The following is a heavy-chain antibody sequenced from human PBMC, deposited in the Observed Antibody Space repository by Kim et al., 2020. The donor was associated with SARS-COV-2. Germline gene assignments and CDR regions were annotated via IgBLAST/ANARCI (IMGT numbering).Heavy chain of an antibody. D-gene: IGHD3-22*01. V-gene: IGHV3-30*18. Sequence: GGSLRLSCAASGFTFSSYGMHWVRQAPGKGLEWVAVISYDGSNKYYADSVKGRFTISRDNSKNTLYLQMNSLRAEDTAVYYCAKDYYDSSGSFRFDPWGQGTLVTVSS. J-gene: IGHJ5*02. CDR3: AKDYYDSSGSFRFDP. CDR2: ISYDGSNK. CDR1: GFTFSSYG.